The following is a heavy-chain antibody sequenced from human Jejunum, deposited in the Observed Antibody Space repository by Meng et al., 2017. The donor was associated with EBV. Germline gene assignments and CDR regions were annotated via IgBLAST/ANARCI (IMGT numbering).Heavy chain of an antibody. CDR1: GFTFTSYA. Sequence: QIVVVGAEVKTLVASIKVSFKASGFTFTSYALHWVRQAPGQRLEWMGWINAGSGYTRYSQKFQGRVTITRDTSASIVYMELSSLRSEDTAVYFCARESGSELEQPNYNWFGPWGQGTLVTVSS. J-gene: IGHJ5*02. D-gene: IGHD1/OR15-1a*01. CDR2: INAGSGYT. V-gene: IGHV1-3*01. CDR3: ARESGSELEQPNYNWFGP.